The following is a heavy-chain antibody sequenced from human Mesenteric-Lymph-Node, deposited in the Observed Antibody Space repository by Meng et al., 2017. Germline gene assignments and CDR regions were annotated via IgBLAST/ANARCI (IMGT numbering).Heavy chain of an antibody. CDR2: VDPARDTA. Sequence: QVQLGPPGAEVKKPGSSVKVSCKASGYTFTSYHVNWVRQATGQGLEWMGWVDPARDTAGYAQKFEGRITMTRDTSMSTVYMELSSLTSEDTAIYYCARGVEAGVDYWGQGTLVTVSS. CDR1: GYTFTSYH. CDR3: ARGVEAGVDY. V-gene: IGHV1-8*01. D-gene: IGHD6-19*01. J-gene: IGHJ4*02.